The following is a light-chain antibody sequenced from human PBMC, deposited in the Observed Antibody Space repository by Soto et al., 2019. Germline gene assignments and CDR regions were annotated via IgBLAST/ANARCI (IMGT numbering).Light chain of an antibody. V-gene: IGLV2-23*02. CDR2: QVT. CDR1: STDVGNYNL. J-gene: IGLJ2*01. CDR3: CSYAGSSTFT. Sequence: QSALTQPASVSGSPGQSITISCTGTSTDVGNYNLVSWYQQHPGKAPKLMIFQVTKRPSGISDRFSGSKSGNTASLTISGLQTEDEADYYCCSYAGSSTFTFGGGTKLTAL.